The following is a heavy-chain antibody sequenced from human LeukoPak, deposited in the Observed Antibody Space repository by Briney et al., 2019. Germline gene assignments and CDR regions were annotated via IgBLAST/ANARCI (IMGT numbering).Heavy chain of an antibody. D-gene: IGHD6-19*01. CDR1: GGSISSYY. CDR3: ARRGYSSGWGVDY. Sequence: SETLSLTCTVSGGSISSYYWSWIRQPPGKGREWIGYIYYSGSTNYNPSLKSRVTISVDTSKNQFSLKLSSVTAADTAVYYCARRGYSSGWGVDYWGQGTLVTVSS. J-gene: IGHJ4*02. CDR2: IYYSGST. V-gene: IGHV4-59*08.